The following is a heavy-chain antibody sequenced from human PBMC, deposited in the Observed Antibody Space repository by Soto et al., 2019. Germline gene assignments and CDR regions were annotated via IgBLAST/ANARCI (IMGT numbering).Heavy chain of an antibody. J-gene: IGHJ4*02. CDR1: GFTFSSYA. V-gene: IGHV3-30-3*01. CDR2: ISYDGSNK. CDR3: AQNFCGGDCYSSVLDY. Sequence: HVQLVESGGGVVQPGRSLRLSCAASGFTFSSYAMHWVRQAPGKGLEWVAVISYDGSNKYYADSVKGRFTISRDNSKNTLYLQMNSLRAEDTAVYYCAQNFCGGDCYSSVLDYWGQGTLVTVSS. D-gene: IGHD2-21*02.